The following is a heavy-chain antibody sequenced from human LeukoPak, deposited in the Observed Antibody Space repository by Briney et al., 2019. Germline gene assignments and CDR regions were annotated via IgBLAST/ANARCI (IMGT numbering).Heavy chain of an antibody. CDR1: GFTFSSYD. CDR2: ISSSSNYI. J-gene: IGHJ4*02. CDR3: ARELVAVSDTVGDF. V-gene: IGHV3-21*01. Sequence: GGSLRLSCAASGFTFSSYDMYWVRQAPGKGLEWVSSISSSSNYINHADSVKGRFTISRDNAKNSLYLQMNSLRAEDTAVYYCARELVAVSDTVGDFWGQGTLVTVSS. D-gene: IGHD6-19*01.